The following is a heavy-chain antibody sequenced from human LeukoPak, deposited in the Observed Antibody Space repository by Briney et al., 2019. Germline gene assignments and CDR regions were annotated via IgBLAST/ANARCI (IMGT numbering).Heavy chain of an antibody. J-gene: IGHJ6*02. D-gene: IGHD2-2*01. CDR1: GFTFSSYW. V-gene: IGHV3-7*01. CDR3: ARDQVVVQLRPLNYYYYGMDV. CDR2: IKQDGSEK. Sequence: AGGSLRLSCAASGFTFSSYWMSWVRQAPGKGLEWVANIKQDGSEKYYVDSVKGRFTISRDNAKNSLYLQMNSLRAEDTAVYYCARDQVVVQLRPLNYYYYGMDVWGQGTTVTVSS.